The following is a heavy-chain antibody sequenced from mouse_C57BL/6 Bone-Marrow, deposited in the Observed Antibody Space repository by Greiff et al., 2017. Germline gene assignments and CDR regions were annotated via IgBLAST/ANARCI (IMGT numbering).Heavy chain of an antibody. J-gene: IGHJ2*01. Sequence: VQLQQPGAELVKPGASVKLSCTASGYTFTSYWMPWVKQRPGRGLEWIGRIDPNSGGTKYNEKVKSKATLTVDKPYSTAYMQLSSLTSEDCEVCYSARYYDSQYFDDWGKGTTLTVSS. D-gene: IGHD1-1*01. CDR1: GYTFTSYW. CDR2: IDPNSGGT. CDR3: ARYYDSQYFDD. V-gene: IGHV1-72*01.